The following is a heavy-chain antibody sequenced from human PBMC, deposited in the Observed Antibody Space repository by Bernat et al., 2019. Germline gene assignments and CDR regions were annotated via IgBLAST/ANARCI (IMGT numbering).Heavy chain of an antibody. CDR3: ARSLLWFGELLGYYFDY. J-gene: IGHJ4*02. Sequence: EVQLVESGGGLVQPGGSLRLSCAASGFTFSSYWMSWVRQAPGKGVEWVANIKQDGSEKYYVESVKGRFTISRDNAKNSLYLQMNSLRAEDTAVYYCARSLLWFGELLGYYFDYWGQGTLVTVSS. CDR2: IKQDGSEK. D-gene: IGHD3-10*01. V-gene: IGHV3-7*03. CDR1: GFTFSSYW.